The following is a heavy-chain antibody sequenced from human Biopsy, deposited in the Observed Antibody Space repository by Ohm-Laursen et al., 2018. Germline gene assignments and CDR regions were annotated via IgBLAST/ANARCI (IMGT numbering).Heavy chain of an antibody. J-gene: IGHJ2*01. CDR1: GGSISSYY. D-gene: IGHD1-26*01. CDR2: IYYTGRT. CDR3: ARHAPSYSGSYWRYFDL. Sequence: SDTLSLTCTVSGGSISSYYWSWIRQPPGKGLEWIGYIYYTGRTNYNPSLKSRVTISVNTSMNHLSLRRTSVTAADTAVYYCARHAPSYSGSYWRYFDLWGRGTLVTVSS. V-gene: IGHV4-59*08.